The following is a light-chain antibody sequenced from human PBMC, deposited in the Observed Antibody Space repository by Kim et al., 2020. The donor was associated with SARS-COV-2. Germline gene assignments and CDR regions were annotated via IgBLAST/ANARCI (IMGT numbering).Light chain of an antibody. V-gene: IGKV3-15*01. Sequence: EIVMTQSPPTLSVSPGERVTLSCRASQSVSTNLVWYQQKPGQAPRLLIYDASTRATGIPARFSGSGSGTEFTLTISSLQSEDFAVYYCQQYNNFRTFGQGTKVDIK. J-gene: IGKJ1*01. CDR3: QQYNNFRT. CDR1: QSVSTN. CDR2: DAS.